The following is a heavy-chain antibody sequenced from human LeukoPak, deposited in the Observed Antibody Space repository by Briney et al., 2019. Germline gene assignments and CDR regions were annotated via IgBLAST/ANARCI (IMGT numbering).Heavy chain of an antibody. CDR3: ARTHTVTTSCLDY. CDR2: IYYSGST. D-gene: IGHD4-17*01. V-gene: IGHV4-39*01. Sequence: PSETLSLTCSVSGGSISSSIYYWGWIRQPPGKGLEWIGSIYYSGSTYYNPSLKSRVTISVDTSKNQFSLKLRSVAAADTAVYYCARTHTVTTSCLDYWGQGTLVTVSS. J-gene: IGHJ4*02. CDR1: GGSISSSIYY.